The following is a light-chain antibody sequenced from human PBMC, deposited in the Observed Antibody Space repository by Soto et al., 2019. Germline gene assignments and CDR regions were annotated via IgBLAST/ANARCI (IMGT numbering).Light chain of an antibody. J-gene: IGLJ1*01. Sequence: QSALTQPASVSGSPGQSITISCTGTSSDVGGYNYVSWYQQHPGKAPKLMIYGVSNRPSGVSNRFSGSKSGNTASLTISGLQTEDEADYSCSSFISSTTLALCVFGTGTKLTVL. V-gene: IGLV2-14*01. CDR1: SSDVGGYNY. CDR3: SSFISSTTLALCV. CDR2: GVS.